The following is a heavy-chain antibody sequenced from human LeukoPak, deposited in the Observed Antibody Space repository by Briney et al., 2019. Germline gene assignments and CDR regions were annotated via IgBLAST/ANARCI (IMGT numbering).Heavy chain of an antibody. CDR3: ATYSSLNRREFQY. D-gene: IGHD3-22*01. V-gene: IGHV3-7*01. CDR1: GFTFSNYW. J-gene: IGHJ1*01. Sequence: GGSLRLSCEGSGFTFSNYWMGWVRQAPGKGLQRVANIKTDGSEKYYVDSVKGRFTISRDNAKNLLYLQMNSLRAEDTAVYYCATYSSLNRREFQYWGQGTLLTVSS. CDR2: IKTDGSEK.